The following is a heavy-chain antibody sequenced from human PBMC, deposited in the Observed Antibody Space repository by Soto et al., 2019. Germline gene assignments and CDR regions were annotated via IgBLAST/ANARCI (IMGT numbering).Heavy chain of an antibody. CDR2: IYYSGST. J-gene: IGHJ5*02. CDR3: ARDRVAAAGRANGGFGWFDP. Sequence: KASESLSLTCTVSGGSISSSSYYWGWIRQPPGKGLEWIGSIYYSGSTYYNPSLKSRVTISVDTSKNQFSLKLSSVTAADTAVYYCARDRVAAAGRANGGFGWFDPWGQGTLVTVSS. CDR1: GGSISSSSYY. V-gene: IGHV4-39*02. D-gene: IGHD6-13*01.